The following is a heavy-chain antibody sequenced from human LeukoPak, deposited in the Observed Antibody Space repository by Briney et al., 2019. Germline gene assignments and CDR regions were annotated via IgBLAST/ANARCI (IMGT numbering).Heavy chain of an antibody. CDR1: GYTFTSYY. D-gene: IGHD3-22*01. V-gene: IGHV1-46*01. CDR3: ARTYYYDSSGYRFDY. Sequence: ASVKVSCKASGYTFTSYYMHWVRQAPGQGLEWMGIIDPSGGSTSYAQKFQGRVTMTRDTSTSTVYMELSSLRSEDTAVYYCARTYYYDSSGYRFDYGGQGTLGTVSS. CDR2: IDPSGGST. J-gene: IGHJ4*02.